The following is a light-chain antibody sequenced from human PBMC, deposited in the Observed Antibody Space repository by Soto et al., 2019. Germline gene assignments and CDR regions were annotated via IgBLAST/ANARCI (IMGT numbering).Light chain of an antibody. V-gene: IGKV3D-15*01. CDR2: GAS. Sequence: EIVITQSPATLSVSPGERATLSCRASQSVSSNLAWYQQKPGQAPRLLIYGASTRATGIPARFSGSGSGTEFTLNISSLQSEDFAVYYCQQYNNWYTFGQGTKLEIK. J-gene: IGKJ2*01. CDR1: QSVSSN. CDR3: QQYNNWYT.